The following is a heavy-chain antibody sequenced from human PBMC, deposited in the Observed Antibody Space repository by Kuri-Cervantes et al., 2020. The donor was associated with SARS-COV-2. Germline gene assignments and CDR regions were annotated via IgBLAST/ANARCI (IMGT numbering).Heavy chain of an antibody. CDR2: IWYDGSNK. Sequence: GGSLRLSCAASGFTFSSYGMHWVRQAPGKGLEWVAVIWYDGSNKYYADSVKGRFTISRDNSKNTLYLQMNSLRAEDTAVYYCARELVGATNYYGMDVWGQGTTVTVSS. D-gene: IGHD1-26*01. V-gene: IGHV3-33*01. CDR3: ARELVGATNYYGMDV. J-gene: IGHJ6*02. CDR1: GFTFSSYG.